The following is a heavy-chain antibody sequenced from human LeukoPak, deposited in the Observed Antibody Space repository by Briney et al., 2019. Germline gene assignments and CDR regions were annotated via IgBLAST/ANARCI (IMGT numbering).Heavy chain of an antibody. CDR2: IYHSGST. D-gene: IGHD4-17*01. J-gene: IGHJ4*02. CDR1: GGSISSGGYS. V-gene: IGHV4-30-2*01. Sequence: PSETLSPTCAVSGGSISSGGYSWSWIRQPPGKGLEWIGYIYHSGSTYYNPSLKSRVTISVDRSKNQFSLKLSSVTAADTAVYCCARGYGDTIDYWGQGTLVTVSS. CDR3: ARGYGDTIDY.